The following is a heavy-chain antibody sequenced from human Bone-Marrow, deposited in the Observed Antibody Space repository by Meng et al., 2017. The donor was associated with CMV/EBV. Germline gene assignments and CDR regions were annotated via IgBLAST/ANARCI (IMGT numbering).Heavy chain of an antibody. D-gene: IGHD3-3*01. Sequence: GESLKISCAASGFTFSSYGMHWVRQAPGKGLEWVAFIRYDGSNKYYADSVKGRFTISRDNSKNTLYLQMNSLRAEDTAVYYCARDYDFWSGYYERRGDGMDVWGQGTTVTVSS. CDR1: GFTFSSYG. CDR3: ARDYDFWSGYYERRGDGMDV. J-gene: IGHJ6*02. CDR2: IRYDGSNK. V-gene: IGHV3-30*02.